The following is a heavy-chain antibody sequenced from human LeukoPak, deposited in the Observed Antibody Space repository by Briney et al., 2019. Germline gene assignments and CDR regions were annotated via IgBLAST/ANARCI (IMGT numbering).Heavy chain of an antibody. Sequence: ASVKVSCKASGGTFSSYAINWVRQATGQGLEWMGWMNPHNGNTGYAQKFQGTVTMTRDTSISTAYMELSSLRSEDTAVYYCVRVVIDSSGSYYSFFDYWGQGTLVTVSS. D-gene: IGHD3-22*01. CDR2: MNPHNGNT. CDR1: GGTFSSYA. J-gene: IGHJ4*02. CDR3: VRVVIDSSGSYYSFFDY. V-gene: IGHV1-8*02.